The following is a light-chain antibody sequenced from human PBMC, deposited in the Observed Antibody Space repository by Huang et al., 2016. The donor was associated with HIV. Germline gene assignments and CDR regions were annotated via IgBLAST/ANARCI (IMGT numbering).Light chain of an antibody. V-gene: IGKV3-11*01. CDR2: GAS. CDR3: QQRFT. Sequence: EIVLTQSPATLSLSPGGRATLSCRASQNISSFLAWYQQGAGQGPRLLIYGASNRATGIPARFSGSGSGTDFTLTINNLEPGDFAVYYCQQRFTFGPGTKVDIK. J-gene: IGKJ3*01. CDR1: QNISSF.